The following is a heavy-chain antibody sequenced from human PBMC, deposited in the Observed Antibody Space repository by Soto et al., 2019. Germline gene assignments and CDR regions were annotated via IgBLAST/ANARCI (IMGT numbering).Heavy chain of an antibody. CDR2: ISGSGGST. Sequence: PGGSLSLSCAASGFTFSSYAMSWVRQAPGKGLEWVSAISGSGGSTYYADPVKGRFTISRHNSKNTLYLQMNSVRAEDTAVYYCAKDPPGYCSSTSCLFFDYWGQGTLVTRLL. V-gene: IGHV3-23*01. D-gene: IGHD2-2*01. CDR3: AKDPPGYCSSTSCLFFDY. J-gene: IGHJ4*02. CDR1: GFTFSSYA.